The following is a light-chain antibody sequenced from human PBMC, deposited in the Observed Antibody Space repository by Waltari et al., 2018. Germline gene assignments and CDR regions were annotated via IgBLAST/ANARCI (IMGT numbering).Light chain of an antibody. CDR2: AAS. CDR3: QKYNGGTRT. V-gene: IGKV1-27*01. Sequence: DIQMTQSPSSLSASIGDRVTITCRASQGISNYLAWYQQTPGKVPKLLIFAASTLQSGVPSRFSGSGSGTDFTLTISSLQPEDVATYYCQKYNGGTRTFGQGTKVEIK. CDR1: QGISNY. J-gene: IGKJ1*01.